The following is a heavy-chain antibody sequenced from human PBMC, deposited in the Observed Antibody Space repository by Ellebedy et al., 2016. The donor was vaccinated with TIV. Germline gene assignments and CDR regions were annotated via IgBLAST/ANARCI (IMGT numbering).Heavy chain of an antibody. D-gene: IGHD4-17*01. CDR3: ASRAYGDNVRS. CDR2: ITSSGSTV. V-gene: IGHV3-48*03. Sequence: PGGSLRLSCAASGFTFRSYEMFWVRQAPGKGLECVSYITSSGSTVDYADSVKGRFTISRDNARMSLFLQMNRLRAEDTAVYYCASRAYGDNVRSWGQGTLVTVSS. J-gene: IGHJ5*02. CDR1: GFTFRSYE.